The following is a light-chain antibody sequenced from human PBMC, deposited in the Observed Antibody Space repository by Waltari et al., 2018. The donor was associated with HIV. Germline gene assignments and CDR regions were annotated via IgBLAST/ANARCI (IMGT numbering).Light chain of an antibody. CDR3: CSYAGSSAFV. V-gene: IGLV2-23*02. J-gene: IGLJ1*01. CDR1: RRDVGSYHL. CDR2: EVT. Sequence: QSALTQPASVSGSPGQSITIPCTGTRRDVGSYHLVSWYQHHPGKAPKLMIFEVTKRPSGVSNRFSGSKSGNTASLTISGLQADDEADYYCCSYAGSSAFVFGTGTKVTVL.